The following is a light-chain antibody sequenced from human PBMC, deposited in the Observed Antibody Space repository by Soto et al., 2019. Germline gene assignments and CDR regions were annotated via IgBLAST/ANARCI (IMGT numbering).Light chain of an antibody. CDR2: AAS. J-gene: IGKJ5*01. Sequence: DIQMTQSPSSLSASVEDRVIITCRASQSISNHLNWYQQKLGKAPKLLIFAASTLQSGVPSRFSGSGSGTDFTLTISSLQPEDFATYYCQQLNSYPITLGQGTRLEIK. CDR1: QSISNH. CDR3: QQLNSYPIT. V-gene: IGKV1-39*01.